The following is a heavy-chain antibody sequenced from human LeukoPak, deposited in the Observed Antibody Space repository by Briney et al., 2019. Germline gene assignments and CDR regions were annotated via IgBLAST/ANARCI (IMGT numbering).Heavy chain of an antibody. CDR3: AREVVVVAAIGWFDP. D-gene: IGHD2-15*01. Sequence: SVKVSCKASGGTFSSYAISWVRQASGQGLEWMGRIIPILGIANYAQKFQGRVTITADKSTSTAYMELSSLRSEDTAVYYCAREVVVVAAIGWFDPWGQGTLVTVSS. CDR1: GGTFSSYA. J-gene: IGHJ5*02. CDR2: IIPILGIA. V-gene: IGHV1-69*04.